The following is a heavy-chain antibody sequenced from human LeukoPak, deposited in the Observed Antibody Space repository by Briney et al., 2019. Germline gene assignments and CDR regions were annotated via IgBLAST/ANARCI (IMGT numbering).Heavy chain of an antibody. D-gene: IGHD3-22*01. J-gene: IGHJ4*02. V-gene: IGHV3-30*18. CDR3: ANLYYDSSGDDY. CDR2: ISYDGSNK. Sequence: GGSLRLSCAASGFTFGSYGMHWVRQAPGKGLEWVAVISYDGSNKYYADSVKGRFTISRDNSKNTLYLQMNSLRAEDTAVYYCANLYYDSSGDDYWGQGTLVTVSS. CDR1: GFTFGSYG.